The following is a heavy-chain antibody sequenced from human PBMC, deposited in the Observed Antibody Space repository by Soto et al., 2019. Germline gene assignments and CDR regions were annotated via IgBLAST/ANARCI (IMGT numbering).Heavy chain of an antibody. CDR2: ISGSGGST. V-gene: IGHV3-23*01. CDR1: GFTFSSYA. Sequence: EVQLLESGGGLVQPGGSLRLSCAASGFTFSSYAMSWVRQAPGKGLEWVSAISGSGGSTYYADSVKGRFTISRDNSKNTLDLQMTSLRAEDTAVYYYAKMHSRPCFDYWGQGALVTVFS. CDR3: AKMHSRPCFDY. J-gene: IGHJ4*02.